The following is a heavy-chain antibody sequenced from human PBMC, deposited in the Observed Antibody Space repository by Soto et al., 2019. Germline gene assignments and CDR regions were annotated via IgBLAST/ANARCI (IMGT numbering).Heavy chain of an antibody. CDR2: INPSGGST. D-gene: IGHD3-3*01. CDR3: ARAPFGVVYSYYYYYYMDV. V-gene: IGHV1-46*03. CDR1: GYTFTSYY. J-gene: IGHJ6*03. Sequence: ASVKVSCKASGYTFTSYYMHWVRQAPGQGLEWMGIINPSGGSTSYAQKFQGRVTMTRDTSTSTVYMELSSLRSEDTAVYYCARAPFGVVYSYYYYYYMDVWGKGTTVTVSS.